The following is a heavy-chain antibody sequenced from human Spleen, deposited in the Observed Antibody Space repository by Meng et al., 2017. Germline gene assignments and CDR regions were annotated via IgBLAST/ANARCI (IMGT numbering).Heavy chain of an antibody. D-gene: IGHD6-19*01. CDR1: GYTYTHYQ. CDR3: VKHSSDWSLDS. CDR2: IHPSGNA. Sequence: QLQLLQSRAEGEKPGASVKVSCKASGYTYTHYQMDWVRQAPGQGLEWMGWIHPSGNANYAQKFQGRVTMTTDTSTTTAYMELRSLRSDDSALYYCVKHSSDWSLDSWGQGTLVTVSS. J-gene: IGHJ4*02. V-gene: IGHV1-18*01.